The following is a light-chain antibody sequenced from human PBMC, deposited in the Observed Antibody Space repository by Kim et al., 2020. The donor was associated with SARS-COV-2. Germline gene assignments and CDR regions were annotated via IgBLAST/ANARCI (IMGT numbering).Light chain of an antibody. Sequence: VSPGQTAIITCSGDKLGDKYACWYQQKPGQSPVLVIYQDSKRPSGIPERFSGSNSGNTATLTISGTQAMDEADYYCQAWDSSNWVFGGGTKLTVL. CDR2: QDS. V-gene: IGLV3-1*01. CDR3: QAWDSSNWV. CDR1: KLGDKY. J-gene: IGLJ3*02.